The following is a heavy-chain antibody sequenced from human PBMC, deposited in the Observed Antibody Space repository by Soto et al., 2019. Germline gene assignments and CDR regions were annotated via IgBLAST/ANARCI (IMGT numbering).Heavy chain of an antibody. CDR1: GGTFSSYA. CDR2: IIPISGTA. D-gene: IGHD2-2*01. Sequence: QVQLVQSGAEVKKPGSSVKVSCKASGGTFSSYAISWVRQAPGQGLEWMGGIIPISGTANYAQKSQGRVTITTDESTGTVYMELSSLRSEDTAVYFCARSQGSSTSLEVYYYYYYGMDVWGQGTTVTVSS. J-gene: IGHJ6*02. CDR3: ARSQGSSTSLEVYYYYYYGMDV. V-gene: IGHV1-69*01.